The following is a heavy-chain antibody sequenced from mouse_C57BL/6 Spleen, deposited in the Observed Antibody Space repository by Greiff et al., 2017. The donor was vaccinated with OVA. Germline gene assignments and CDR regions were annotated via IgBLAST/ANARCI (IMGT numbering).Heavy chain of an antibody. CDR1: GYAFSSSW. Sequence: QVQLQQSGPELVKPGASVKISCKASGYAFSSSWMHWVKQRPGKGLEWIGRIYPGDGDTNYNGKFKGKATMTADKSSSTAYMQLSSLTSEDSAVYFCARGYYAGAIDYWGQGTTLTVAS. V-gene: IGHV1-82*01. CDR3: ARGYYAGAIDY. D-gene: IGHD1-1*01. CDR2: IYPGDGDT. J-gene: IGHJ2*01.